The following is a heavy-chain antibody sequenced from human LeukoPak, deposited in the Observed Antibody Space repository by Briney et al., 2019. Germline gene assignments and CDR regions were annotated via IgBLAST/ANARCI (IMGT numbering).Heavy chain of an antibody. Sequence: SVKVSCKASGGTFSSYAISWVRQAPGQGLEWMGRVIPIFGTANYAQKFQGRVTITTDESTSTAYMELSSLRSEDTAVYYCARVVEMATIRGAFDIWGQGTMVTVSS. CDR1: GGTFSSYA. CDR2: VIPIFGTA. CDR3: ARVVEMATIRGAFDI. D-gene: IGHD5-24*01. V-gene: IGHV1-69*05. J-gene: IGHJ3*02.